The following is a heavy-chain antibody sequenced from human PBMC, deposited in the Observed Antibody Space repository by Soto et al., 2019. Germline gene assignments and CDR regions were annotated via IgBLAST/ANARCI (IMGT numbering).Heavy chain of an antibody. CDR1: GGSISSSSYY. J-gene: IGHJ6*02. Sequence: SETLSLICTVSGGSISSSSYYWGWIRQPPGKGLEWIGSIYYSGSTYYNPSLKSRVTISVDTSKNQFSLKLSSVTAADTAVYYCARLRYSGSYYYYYGMDVWGQGTTVTVSS. V-gene: IGHV4-39*01. CDR2: IYYSGST. D-gene: IGHD1-26*01. CDR3: ARLRYSGSYYYYYGMDV.